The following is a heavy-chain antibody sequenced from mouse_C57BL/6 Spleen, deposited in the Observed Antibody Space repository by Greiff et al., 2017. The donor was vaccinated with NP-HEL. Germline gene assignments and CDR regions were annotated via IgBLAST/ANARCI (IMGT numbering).Heavy chain of an antibody. D-gene: IGHD3-2*02. CDR2: ISDGGSYT. V-gene: IGHV5-4*01. CDR1: GFTFSSYA. J-gene: IGHJ2*01. CDR3: ARDRDSSGYYFDY. Sequence: EVKLQESGGGLVKPGGSLKLSCAASGFTFSSYAMSWVRQTPEKRLEWVATISDGGSYTYYPDNVKGRFTISRDNAKNNLYLQMSHLKSEDTAMYYCARDRDSSGYYFDYWGQGTTLTVSS.